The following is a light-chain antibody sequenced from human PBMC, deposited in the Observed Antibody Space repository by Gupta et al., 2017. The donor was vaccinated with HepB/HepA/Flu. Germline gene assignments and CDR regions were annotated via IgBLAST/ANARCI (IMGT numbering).Light chain of an antibody. J-gene: IGKJ5*01. Sequence: DIVLTQSPATLSLSPGERATLSCRASQSVNSYLAWFQQKPGQAPRLLIYDASNRATGISARFSGSGSGTDFTLTISSLEPEYFAVYYCQQRNNWPITFGQGTRLEIK. CDR1: QSVNSY. V-gene: IGKV3-11*01. CDR3: QQRNNWPIT. CDR2: DAS.